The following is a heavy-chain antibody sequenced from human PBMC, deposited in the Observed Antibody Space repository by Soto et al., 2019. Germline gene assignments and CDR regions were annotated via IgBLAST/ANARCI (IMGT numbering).Heavy chain of an antibody. CDR2: IYYSGST. Sequence: QVQLQESGPGLVKPSETLSLTCTVSGGSVSSGSYSWSWIRQPPGRGLEWIGYIYYSGSTNYNPSHQRRLTISVDTSKNQFSLKLSSVTAADTAVYYCARDKDGYNFYYYYGLDVWGQGTTVTVSS. J-gene: IGHJ6*02. D-gene: IGHD5-12*01. CDR3: ARDKDGYNFYYYYGLDV. V-gene: IGHV4-61*01. CDR1: GGSVSSGSYS.